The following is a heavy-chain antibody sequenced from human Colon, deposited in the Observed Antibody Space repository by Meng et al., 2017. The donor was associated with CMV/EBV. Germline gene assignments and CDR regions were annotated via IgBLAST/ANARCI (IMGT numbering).Heavy chain of an antibody. D-gene: IGHD3-10*01. V-gene: IGHV3-11*01. J-gene: IGHJ6*02. CDR1: GFIFSDYY. CDR3: ARALSGDGMDV. CDR2: ISENGRTT. Sequence: GESLKISCAASGFIFSDYYTSWIRQAPGKGLEWVSYISENGRTTYYADSVKGRFTVSRDNAQKSLYLQMNSLRAEDTALYYCARALSGDGMDVWGQGTTVTVSS.